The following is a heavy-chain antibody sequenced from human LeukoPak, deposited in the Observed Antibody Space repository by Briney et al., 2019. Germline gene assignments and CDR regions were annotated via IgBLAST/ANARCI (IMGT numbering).Heavy chain of an antibody. CDR3: ARDRNPWEAELLGDAFDI. D-gene: IGHD1-26*01. J-gene: IGHJ3*02. V-gene: IGHV4-34*01. CDR1: GGSFSGYY. Sequence: SETLSLTCAVYGGSFSGYYWSWIRQPPGKGLEWIGEINHSGSTNYNPSLKSRVTMSVDTSKNQFSLQLNSVTPEDTAVYYCARDRNPWEAELLGDAFDIWGQGTMVTVSS. CDR2: INHSGST.